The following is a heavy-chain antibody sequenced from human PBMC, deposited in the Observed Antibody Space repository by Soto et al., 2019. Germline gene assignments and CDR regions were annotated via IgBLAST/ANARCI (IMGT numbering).Heavy chain of an antibody. J-gene: IGHJ6*02. CDR2: LSGSGGST. CDR1: GFTFSSYA. V-gene: IGHV3-23*01. D-gene: IGHD6-13*01. CDR3: AKVLSSSWYVDYYYYCLDV. Sequence: GGSLRLSCAASGFTFSSYAISWVRQAQGKGLECVSALSGSGGSTYYADSVKGRFTLVRDNSKNTLYLQMNSLSAEDTSVYYCAKVLSSSWYVDYYYYCLDVWGQGTTFTVSS.